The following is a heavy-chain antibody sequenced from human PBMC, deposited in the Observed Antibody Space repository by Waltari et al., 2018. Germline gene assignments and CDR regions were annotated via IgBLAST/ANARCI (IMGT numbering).Heavy chain of an antibody. D-gene: IGHD2-15*01. CDR2: VHRSGRT. CDR3: ARDRGRGLYLDS. Sequence: QVQLQESGPGLVKPSGTLSLTCGVSGDSMTGNYWWSWVRQPPGKGLEWIVQVHRSGRTNYNPPLESRVTVSIDTSNTQISLELTSATAADTALYFCARDRGRGLYLDSWGRGILVTVSP. CDR1: GDSMTGNYW. J-gene: IGHJ4*02. V-gene: IGHV4-4*02.